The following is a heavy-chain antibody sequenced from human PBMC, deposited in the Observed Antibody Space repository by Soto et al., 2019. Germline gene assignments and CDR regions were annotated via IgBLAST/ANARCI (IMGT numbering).Heavy chain of an antibody. Sequence: PGGSLRLSCAASGFTFSSYWMHWVRQAPGKGLVWVSRINSDGSSTSYADSVKGRFTISRDNAKNTLYLQMNSLRAEDTAVYYCAREARIVGATTSWFDPWGQGTLGTVPQ. CDR3: AREARIVGATTSWFDP. CDR2: INSDGSST. CDR1: GFTFSSYW. V-gene: IGHV3-74*01. D-gene: IGHD1-26*01. J-gene: IGHJ5*02.